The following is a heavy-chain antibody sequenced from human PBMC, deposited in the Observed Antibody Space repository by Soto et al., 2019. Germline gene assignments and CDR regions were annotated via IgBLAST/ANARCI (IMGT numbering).Heavy chain of an antibody. J-gene: IGHJ6*02. V-gene: IGHV3-30*18. CDR1: GFTFSSYG. D-gene: IGHD3-9*01. CDR3: AKREVLRYFEEGWYYGMDV. Sequence: GGSLRLSCAASGFTFSSYGMHWVRQAPGKGLEWVAVISYDGSNKYYADSVKGRFTISRDNSKNTLYLQMNSLRAEDTAVYYCAKREVLRYFEEGWYYGMDVWGQGTTVTVSS. CDR2: ISYDGSNK.